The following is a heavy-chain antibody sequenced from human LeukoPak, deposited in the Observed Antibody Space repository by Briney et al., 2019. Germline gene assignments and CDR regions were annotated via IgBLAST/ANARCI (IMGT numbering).Heavy chain of an antibody. D-gene: IGHD2-21*01. CDR2: IYHSGST. CDR1: GYSISSGYY. CDR3: AKIFPGSWIDP. Sequence: PSETLSLTCAVSGYSISSGYYWGWIRQPPGKGLEWIGSIYHSGSTYYNPSLKSRVTISVDTSKNQFSLKLNSVTAADTAVYYCAKIFPGSWIDPWGQGTLVTVSS. J-gene: IGHJ5*02. V-gene: IGHV4-38-2*01.